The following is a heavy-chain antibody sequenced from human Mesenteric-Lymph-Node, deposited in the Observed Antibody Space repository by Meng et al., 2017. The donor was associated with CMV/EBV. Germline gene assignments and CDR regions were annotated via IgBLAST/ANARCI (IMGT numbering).Heavy chain of an antibody. CDR3: ARMAADLPIDY. CDR1: GYTFTSYA. CDR2: INGGNGNT. J-gene: IGHJ4*02. Sequence: CKASGYTFTSYAMHWVRQAPGQRLEWMGWINGGNGNTKYSQKFQGRVTITRDTSASTAYMELSSLRSEDTAVYYCARMAADLPIDYWGQGTLVTVSS. D-gene: IGHD6-13*01. V-gene: IGHV1-3*01.